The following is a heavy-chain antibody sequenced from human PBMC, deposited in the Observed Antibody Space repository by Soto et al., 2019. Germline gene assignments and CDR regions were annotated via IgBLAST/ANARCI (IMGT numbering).Heavy chain of an antibody. J-gene: IGHJ4*02. CDR3: ARLRSLPSTSKFGNDFDY. V-gene: IGHV5-10-1*01. D-gene: IGHD1-1*01. Sequence: PGESLKISCTASGYNFNNNWIGWVRQTPGKGLEWMGRIEPSDSYIDYSPSFKGHVTISSDKSIKTVYLQWSSLKASDTAMYYCARLRSLPSTSKFGNDFDYWGQGALVTVSS. CDR2: IEPSDSYI. CDR1: GYNFNNNW.